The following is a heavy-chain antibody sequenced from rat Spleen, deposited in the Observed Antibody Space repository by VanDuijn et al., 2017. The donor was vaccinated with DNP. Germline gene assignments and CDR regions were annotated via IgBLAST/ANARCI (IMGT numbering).Heavy chain of an antibody. CDR3: AGRPPPTRGPFDY. V-gene: IGHV5-7*01. CDR1: GFTFSDHN. J-gene: IGHJ2*01. Sequence: EVQLVESGGGLVQPGRSLILSCTASGFTFSDHNMAWVRQAPKKGLEWVATISYDGSSTYYRDSVKGRFIISRNNAKSTLYLQIDSLRSDDTATYYCAGRPPPTRGPFDYWGQGVTVTVSS. CDR2: ISYDGSST. D-gene: IGHD1-4*01.